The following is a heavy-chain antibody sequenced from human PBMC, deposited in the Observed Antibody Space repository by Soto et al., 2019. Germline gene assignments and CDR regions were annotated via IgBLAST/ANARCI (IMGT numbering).Heavy chain of an antibody. D-gene: IGHD3-16*01. CDR3: ANRRLTDGFNVGPYYYYYGLDV. J-gene: IGHJ6*02. CDR1: VFTFSRYS. CDR2: ISGTSDYI. Sequence: PVGSLRLSCTSSVFTFSRYSISCVRHSPGKWLEWVSSISGTSDYIYYADSVKGRFTLSRDNAKNSLYLQMNSLRAEDTAVYYCANRRLTDGFNVGPYYYYYGLDVWGHGTTVTVSS. V-gene: IGHV3-21*01.